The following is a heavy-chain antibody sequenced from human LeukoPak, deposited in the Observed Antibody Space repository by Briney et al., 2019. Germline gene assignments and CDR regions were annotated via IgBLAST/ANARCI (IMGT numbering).Heavy chain of an antibody. CDR3: ARPYGSGSYYKGSWFDP. J-gene: IGHJ5*02. D-gene: IGHD3-10*01. V-gene: IGHV1-46*01. Sequence: ASVKVSCKASGYTFTSYYMHWVRQAPGQGLEWMGIINPSGGSTSYAQKFQGRVTMTRDTSTSTVYMELSSLRSEDTAVYYCARPYGSGSYYKGSWFDPWGQGTLVTVSS. CDR2: INPSGGST. CDR1: GYTFTSYY.